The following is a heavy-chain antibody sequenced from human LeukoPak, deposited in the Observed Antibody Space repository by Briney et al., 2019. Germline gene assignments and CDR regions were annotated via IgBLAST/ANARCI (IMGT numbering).Heavy chain of an antibody. Sequence: SETLSLTCTVSGGSISSYYWSWIRQAPGKGLEWIGYIYYSGSTNYNPSLKSRVTISVDTSKNQFSLKLSSVTAADTAVYYCARASWGVFDYWGQGTLVTVSS. V-gene: IGHV4-59*01. D-gene: IGHD3-16*01. CDR2: IYYSGST. J-gene: IGHJ4*02. CDR3: ARASWGVFDY. CDR1: GGSISSYY.